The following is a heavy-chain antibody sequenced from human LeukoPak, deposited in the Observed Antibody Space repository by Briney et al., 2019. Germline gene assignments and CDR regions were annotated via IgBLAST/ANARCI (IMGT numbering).Heavy chain of an antibody. D-gene: IGHD3-10*01. Sequence: KPSETLSLTCAVYGVSFSGYYWSWIRQPPGKGLEWIGEIIHSGSTNYNPSLKSRVPISVDASKTQFSLTLSSVTAADTAVYYCARLRGYSGSYSDYWGQGTLVTVSS. CDR3: ARLRGYSGSYSDY. CDR2: IIHSGST. V-gene: IGHV4-34*12. CDR1: GVSFSGYY. J-gene: IGHJ4*02.